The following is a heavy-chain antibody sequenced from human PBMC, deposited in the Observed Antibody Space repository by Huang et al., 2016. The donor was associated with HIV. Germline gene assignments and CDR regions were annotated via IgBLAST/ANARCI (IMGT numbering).Heavy chain of an antibody. V-gene: IGHV1-18*01. CDR2: FSALNGDT. CDR1: GYSFTDYG. Sequence: QAQLMQSGPEVKKPGASVKVSCKTSGYSFTDYGITWVGQAPGQGPDWVGWFSALNGDTEREQRLQGRVTLTTDTSTSMAYMELRSLRFDDTAVYFCARDPKYHRIGYYRQRRGIDVWGQGTMVSVSS. J-gene: IGHJ3*01. CDR3: ARDPKYHRIGYYRQRRGIDV. D-gene: IGHD3-22*01.